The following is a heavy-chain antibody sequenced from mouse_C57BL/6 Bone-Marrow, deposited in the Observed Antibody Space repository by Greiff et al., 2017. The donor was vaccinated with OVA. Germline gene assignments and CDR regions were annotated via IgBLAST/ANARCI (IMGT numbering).Heavy chain of an antibody. CDR3: ARWGLASLFAY. CDR1: GYTFTSYW. V-gene: IGHV1-59*01. Sequence: QVQLQQPGAELVRPGTSVKLSCKASGYTFTSYWMHWVKQRPGQGLAWIGVIDPSDSYTNYNQKFKGKATLTVDTSSSTAYMQLSSLTSEDSAVYYCARWGLASLFAYWGQGTLVTVSA. D-gene: IGHD3-3*01. CDR2: IDPSDSYT. J-gene: IGHJ3*01.